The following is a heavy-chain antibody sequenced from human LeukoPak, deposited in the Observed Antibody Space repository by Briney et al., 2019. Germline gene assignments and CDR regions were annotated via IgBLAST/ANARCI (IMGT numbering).Heavy chain of an antibody. CDR2: SYYSGST. D-gene: IGHD3-22*01. CDR1: GGSISSYY. V-gene: IGHV4-59*01. Sequence: SESLSLTCTVSGGSISSYYWSWIRQPPGKGLDWIGYSYYSGSTNYNPSLKSRVTISVDTSKKQFSLKLSSVTAADTAVYYCARSYDSSGYLDYWGQGTLVTVSS. CDR3: ARSYDSSGYLDY. J-gene: IGHJ4*02.